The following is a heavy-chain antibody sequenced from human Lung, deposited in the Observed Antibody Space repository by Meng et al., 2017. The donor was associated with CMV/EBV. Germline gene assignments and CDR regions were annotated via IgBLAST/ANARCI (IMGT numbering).Heavy chain of an antibody. V-gene: IGHV4-4*02. CDR1: GGSISSDIW. CDR2: VYHRGDT. J-gene: IGHJ4*02. CDR3: GRDQGRELINH. D-gene: IGHD1-7*01. Sequence: LQWAGPGLVKPSWPLFLTCTFSGGSISSDIWWSWVRQPPGKGLEWIGEVYHRGDTNYKPSLKSRVDISVDKSKNQFYLSLFSVTAADTAVYYCGRDQGRELINHWGQGTLVTVSS.